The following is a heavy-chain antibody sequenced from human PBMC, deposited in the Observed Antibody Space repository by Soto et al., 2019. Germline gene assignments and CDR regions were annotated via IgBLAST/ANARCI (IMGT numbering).Heavy chain of an antibody. CDR2: ISYDGSNK. V-gene: IGHV3-30-3*01. CDR1: GFTFSSYA. CDR3: ARDHSGGSELDY. D-gene: IGHD2-15*01. J-gene: IGHJ4*02. Sequence: QVQLVESGGGVVQPGRSLRLSCAASGFTFSSYAMHWVRQAPGKGLEWVAVISYDGSNKYYADSVKGRFTISRDNSKSTLYLQMNSLRAEDTAVYYCARDHSGGSELDYWGQGTMVTVSS.